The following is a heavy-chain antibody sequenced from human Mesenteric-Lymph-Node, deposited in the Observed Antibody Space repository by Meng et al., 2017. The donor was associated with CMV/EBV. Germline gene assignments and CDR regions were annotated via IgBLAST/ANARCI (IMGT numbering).Heavy chain of an antibody. Sequence: ASVKVSCKASGYTFTSYDINWVRQATGQGLEWMGWMNPNSGNTSHAQKFQGRLTMSRDTSTSTVYMELRSLRSEDTAVYYCARDHTAMVRGELFYYGMDVWGQGTTVTVSS. CDR2: MNPNSGNT. V-gene: IGHV1-8*01. D-gene: IGHD3-10*01. CDR3: ARDHTAMVRGELFYYGMDV. CDR1: GYTFTSYD. J-gene: IGHJ6*02.